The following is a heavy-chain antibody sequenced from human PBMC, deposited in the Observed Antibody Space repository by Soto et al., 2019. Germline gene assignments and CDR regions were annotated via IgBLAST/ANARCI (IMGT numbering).Heavy chain of an antibody. CDR1: GFTFSVSA. Sequence: EVQLLESGGGLVQPGGSLRLSCVASGFTFSVSAMTWVRQAPGKGLEWVSTTGLSGRTTFYGDSVKGRFTVSRDNSKNTLDLQMSSLRAEDTAVYYCATVHNTSRSFIFWGRGTLVTVSS. CDR2: TGLSGRTT. V-gene: IGHV3-23*01. CDR3: ATVHNTSRSFIF. D-gene: IGHD3-9*01. J-gene: IGHJ4*02.